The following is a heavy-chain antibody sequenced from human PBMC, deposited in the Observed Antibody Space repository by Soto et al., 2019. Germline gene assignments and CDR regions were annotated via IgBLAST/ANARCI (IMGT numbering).Heavy chain of an antibody. CDR3: ARGGMVSYIDY. D-gene: IGHD1-26*01. V-gene: IGHV1-3*01. J-gene: IGHJ4*02. Sequence: QVQLVQSGAEVKKPGASVKVSCKASGYRFTSFAMHWVRQAPGQRLEWMGWINAGNGNTKYSQKFQGRVTFTRDTSATTAYMELSSLTSEDTAVYYCARGGMVSYIDYWGQGTLVTVSS. CDR2: INAGNGNT. CDR1: GYRFTSFA.